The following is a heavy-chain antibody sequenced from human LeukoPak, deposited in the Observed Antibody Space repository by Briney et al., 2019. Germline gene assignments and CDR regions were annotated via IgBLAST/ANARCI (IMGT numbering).Heavy chain of an antibody. D-gene: IGHD1-7*01. J-gene: IGHJ4*02. CDR1: GGSFSGYY. V-gene: IGHV4-34*01. CDR2: INHSGST. Sequence: SETLSLTCAVYGGSFSGYYWSWIRQPPGKGLEWIGEINHSGSTNYNPSLKSRVTISVDTSKNQFSLKLSSVTAADTAVYYCARGRYNWNYVAYFDYWDQGTLVTVSS. CDR3: ARGRYNWNYVAYFDY.